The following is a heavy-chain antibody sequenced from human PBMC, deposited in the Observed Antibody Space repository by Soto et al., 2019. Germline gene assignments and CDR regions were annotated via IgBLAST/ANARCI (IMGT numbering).Heavy chain of an antibody. J-gene: IGHJ5*02. V-gene: IGHV1-46*01. CDR2: INPSGGST. Sequence: GASVKVSCKASGYTFTSYYMHWVRQAPGQGLEWMGIINPSGGSTSYAQKFQGRVTMTRDTSTSTVYMELSSLRSEDTAVYYCASSYYDILTGRTNWFDPWGQGTLVTVSS. CDR3: ASSYYDILTGRTNWFDP. CDR1: GYTFTSYY. D-gene: IGHD3-9*01.